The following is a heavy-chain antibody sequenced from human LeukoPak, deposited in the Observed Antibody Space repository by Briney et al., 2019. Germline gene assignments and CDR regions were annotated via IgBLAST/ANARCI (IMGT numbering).Heavy chain of an antibody. D-gene: IGHD1-26*01. CDR1: GYTFTSYD. J-gene: IGHJ5*02. V-gene: IGHV1-8*01. CDR3: ARSRRATRRGNWFDP. Sequence: ASVKVSCKASGYTFTSYDINWVRQATGQGLEWMGWMNPNSGNTGYAQKFQGRVTMTRNTSISTAYMELNSLRSEDTAVYYCARSRRATRRGNWFDPWGQGTLVTVSS. CDR2: MNPNSGNT.